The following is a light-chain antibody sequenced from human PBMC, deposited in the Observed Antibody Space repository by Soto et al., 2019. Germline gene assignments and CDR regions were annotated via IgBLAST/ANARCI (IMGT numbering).Light chain of an antibody. CDR2: DNN. CDR3: GTWDSSLSAVV. CDR1: SSNIGNNY. J-gene: IGLJ2*01. V-gene: IGLV1-51*01. Sequence: QSVLTQPPSVSAAPGQKVIISCSGSSSNIGNNYVSWYQQLPGIAPKLLIYDNNKRPSGIPDRFSGSKSGTSATLGITGLQTGDEADYYCGTWDSSLSAVVFGGGTKLTVL.